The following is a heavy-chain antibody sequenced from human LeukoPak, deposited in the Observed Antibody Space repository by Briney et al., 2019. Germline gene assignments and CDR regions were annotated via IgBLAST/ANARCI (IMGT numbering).Heavy chain of an antibody. Sequence: GGSLRLSCAASGFTFSSYSMNWVRQAPGKGLEWVSSISSSSSYIYYADSVKGRFTISRDNAKNSLYLQMNSLRAEDTAVYYCARDLEPGYCSGTSCYGGGYYYGMDVWGQGTTVTVSS. CDR3: ARDLEPGYCSGTSCYGGGYYYGMDV. D-gene: IGHD2-2*01. V-gene: IGHV3-21*01. CDR2: ISSSSSYI. J-gene: IGHJ6*02. CDR1: GFTFSSYS.